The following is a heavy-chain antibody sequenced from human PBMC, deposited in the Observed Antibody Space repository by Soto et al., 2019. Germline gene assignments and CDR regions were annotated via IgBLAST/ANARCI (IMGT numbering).Heavy chain of an antibody. CDR3: GRGSGLYWFDP. V-gene: IGHV1-3*01. Sequence: QVQLVLSGAEVKKHGASVKVSCKAYGYTFTSYAMHWVRQAPGQRLEWMGWINAGNGNTKYSQKFQGRVTITRDTSASRAYMELSSLRSEDTAVYYCGRGSGLYWFDPWGQGTLVTVSS. D-gene: IGHD3-10*01. CDR1: GYTFTSYA. J-gene: IGHJ5*02. CDR2: INAGNGNT.